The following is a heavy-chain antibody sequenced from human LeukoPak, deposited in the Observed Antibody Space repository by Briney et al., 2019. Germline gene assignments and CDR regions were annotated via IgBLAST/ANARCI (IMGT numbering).Heavy chain of an antibody. CDR3: ARRFQTDLWRELSSEPYFDY. D-gene: IGHD1-26*01. Sequence: PSETLSLTCTVSGGSISSSSYSWGWIRQPPGKGLEWIGSIYYSGSTYYNPSLKSRVTISVDTSKNQFSLKLSSVTAADTAVYYCARRFQTDLWRELSSEPYFDYWGQGTLVTVSS. CDR1: GGSISSSSYS. J-gene: IGHJ4*02. V-gene: IGHV4-39*01. CDR2: IYYSGST.